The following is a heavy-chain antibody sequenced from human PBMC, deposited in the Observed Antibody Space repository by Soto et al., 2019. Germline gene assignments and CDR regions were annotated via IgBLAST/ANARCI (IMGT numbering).Heavy chain of an antibody. J-gene: IGHJ6*02. CDR2: INHSGST. D-gene: IGHD6-13*01. CDR1: GGPFIGYY. V-gene: IGHV4-34*01. CDR3: ARGFRIAAAGIRYYYYGMDV. Sequence: SETLSLTCAVYGGPFIGYYWSWIRQPPGKGLEWIGEINHSGSTNYNPSLKSRVTISVDTSKNQFSLKLSSVTAADTAVYYCARGFRIAAAGIRYYYYGMDVWGQGTTVTVSS.